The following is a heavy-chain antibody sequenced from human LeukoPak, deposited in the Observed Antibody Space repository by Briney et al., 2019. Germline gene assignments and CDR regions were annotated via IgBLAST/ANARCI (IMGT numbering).Heavy chain of an antibody. D-gene: IGHD6-19*01. V-gene: IGHV1-2*02. J-gene: IGHJ5*02. CDR2: INPNSGGT. CDR1: GYSFTGYY. CDR3: AKGRVVAGSKSLTYHWFDP. Sequence: ASVKVSCKASGYSFTGYYIHWVRQAPGQGLEWMGWINPNSGGTKYAQKFQGRVTMTRDTSITTAYMGLSRLRSDDTAVYYCAKGRVVAGSKSLTYHWFDPWGQGTLVTVSS.